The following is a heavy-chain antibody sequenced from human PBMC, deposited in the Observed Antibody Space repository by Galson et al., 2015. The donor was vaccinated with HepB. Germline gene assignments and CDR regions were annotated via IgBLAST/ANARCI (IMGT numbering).Heavy chain of an antibody. V-gene: IGHV1-18*01. J-gene: IGHJ6*02. Sequence: SVKVSCKASGYTFTSYGISWVRQAPGQGLEWMGWISAYNGNTNYAQKLQGRVTMTTDTSTSTAYMELRSLRSDDTAVYYCARDKVGVVISYYYYYGMDVWGQGTTVTVSS. CDR2: ISAYNGNT. CDR1: GYTFTSYG. CDR3: ARDKVGVVISYYYYYGMDV. D-gene: IGHD3-3*01.